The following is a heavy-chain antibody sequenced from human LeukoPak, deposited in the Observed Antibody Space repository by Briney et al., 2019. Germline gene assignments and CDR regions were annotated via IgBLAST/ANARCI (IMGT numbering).Heavy chain of an antibody. CDR1: GFTFSSYA. Sequence: GRSLRLSCAASGFTFSSYAMHWVRQPPGKGLEWVADISYSGSNKYYADSVKGRFTISRDNSKNTLYLQMNSLGAEDTAVYYCARALGYCSSTSCPLSYWGGGTLATVSS. CDR3: ARALGYCSSTSCPLSY. CDR2: ISYSGSNK. D-gene: IGHD2-2*01. J-gene: IGHJ4*02. V-gene: IGHV3-30*01.